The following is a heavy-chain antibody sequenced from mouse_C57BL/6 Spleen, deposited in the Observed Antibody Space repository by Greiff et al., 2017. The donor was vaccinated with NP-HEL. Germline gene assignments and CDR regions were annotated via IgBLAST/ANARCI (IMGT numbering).Heavy chain of an antibody. CDR1: GYTFTSYW. V-gene: IGHV1-50*01. CDR2: IDPSDSYT. Sequence: QVQLLQPGAELVKPGASVKLSCTASGYTFTSYWMQWVQQRPGQGLEWIGEIDPSDSYTYYNQKFKGKATLTVDTSSSTAYMQLSSLTSEDSAVYYCARGGPAQDYYAMDYWGQGTSVTVSS. J-gene: IGHJ4*01. CDR3: ARGGPAQDYYAMDY. D-gene: IGHD3-2*02.